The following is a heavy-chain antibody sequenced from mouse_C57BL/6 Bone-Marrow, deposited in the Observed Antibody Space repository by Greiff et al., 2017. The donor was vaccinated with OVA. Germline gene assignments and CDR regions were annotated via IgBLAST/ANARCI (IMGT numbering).Heavy chain of an antibody. Sequence: EVQRVESGGGLVKPGGSLKLSCAASGFTFSSYTMSWVRQTPEKRLEWVATISGGGGNTYYPDSVKGRFTISRDNAKNTLYLQMSSLRSEDTALYYCARHLVYYGSPWFAYWGQGTLVTVSA. D-gene: IGHD1-1*01. CDR2: ISGGGGNT. CDR3: ARHLVYYGSPWFAY. CDR1: GFTFSSYT. V-gene: IGHV5-9*01. J-gene: IGHJ3*01.